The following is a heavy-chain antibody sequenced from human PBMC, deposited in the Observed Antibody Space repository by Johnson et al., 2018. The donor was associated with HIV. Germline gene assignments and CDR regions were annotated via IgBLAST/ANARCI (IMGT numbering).Heavy chain of an antibody. V-gene: IGHV3-20*04. Sequence: VQLMESGGGVVRPGGSLRLSCEGSLFRFDDYGMSWVRQGPGEGLEWVSGLNWNAGSTGYADSVRGRFTISRDNAKNSLYLQMNSLRAEDTALYYCAKEGEAFDIWGQGTMVTVSS. J-gene: IGHJ3*02. D-gene: IGHD3-16*01. CDR3: AKEGEAFDI. CDR2: LNWNAGST. CDR1: LFRFDDYG.